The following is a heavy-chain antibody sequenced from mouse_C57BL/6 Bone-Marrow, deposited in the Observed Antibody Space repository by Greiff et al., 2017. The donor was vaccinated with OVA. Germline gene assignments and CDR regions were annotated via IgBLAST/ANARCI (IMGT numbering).Heavy chain of an antibody. CDR3: ARRETYYRNAMDY. CDR1: GYSFTGYF. D-gene: IGHD1-1*01. Sequence: EVQLQQSGPELVKPGDSVKISCKASGYSFTGYFMNWVMQSHGKSLEWIGRINPYNGDTFYNQKFKGKATLTVDKSSSTAHMQLRSLTSEDSAVYYCARRETYYRNAMDYWGQGTSVTVSS. CDR2: INPYNGDT. J-gene: IGHJ4*01. V-gene: IGHV1-20*01.